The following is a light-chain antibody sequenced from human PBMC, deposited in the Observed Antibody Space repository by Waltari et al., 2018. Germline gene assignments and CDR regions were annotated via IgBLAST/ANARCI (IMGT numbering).Light chain of an antibody. J-gene: IGLJ2*01. CDR3: SSYVGSNNPV. CDR1: SSDLGGYDF. Sequence: QSALTQPPSASGSPGQSVTISCTGTSSDLGGYDFVSWYQHHPGNAPKLMIYEVSKRPAGVPDRFSGSKSGNTASLTVSGLQAEDEADYYCSSYVGSNNPVFGGGTKLTVL. V-gene: IGLV2-8*01. CDR2: EVS.